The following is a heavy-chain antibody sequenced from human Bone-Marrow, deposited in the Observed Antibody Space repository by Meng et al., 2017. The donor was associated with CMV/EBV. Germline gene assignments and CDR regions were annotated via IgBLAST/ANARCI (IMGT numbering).Heavy chain of an antibody. CDR2: MNPNSGNT. V-gene: IGHV1-8*01. CDR3: ARGRADQPQDTAMVLHYYYYGMDV. CDR1: GYTFTSYD. D-gene: IGHD5-18*01. J-gene: IGHJ6*02. Sequence: ASVKVSCKASGYTFTSYDINWVRQATGQGLEWMGWMNPNSGNTGYAQKFQGRVTMTRNTSISTAYMELSSLRSEDTAVYHCARGRADQPQDTAMVLHYYYYGMDVWGQGTTVTVSS.